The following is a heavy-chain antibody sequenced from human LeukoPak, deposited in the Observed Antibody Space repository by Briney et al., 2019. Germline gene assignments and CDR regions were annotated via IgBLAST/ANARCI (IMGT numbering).Heavy chain of an antibody. V-gene: IGHV1-46*01. Sequence: WASVKVSCKASGYTFTSHLVHWVRQAPGQGLEWMGVFHPGGDSITYSQKFQGRVTLTRDTSSSTAYMDLRSPRSEDTAVYFYARQQEVTSDSYYYALDVWGQGTTVTVSS. CDR1: GYTFTSHL. CDR2: FHPGGDSI. D-gene: IGHD4-23*01. CDR3: ARQQEVTSDSYYYALDV. J-gene: IGHJ6*02.